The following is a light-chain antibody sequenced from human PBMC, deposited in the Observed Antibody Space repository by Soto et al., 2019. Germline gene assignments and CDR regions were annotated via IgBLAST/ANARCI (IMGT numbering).Light chain of an antibody. J-gene: IGKJ1*01. Sequence: EIVMTQSPDTLSVSPGEGATLSCRVSQSIRSNLAWYQQRPGQAPWLLMYGASTRADGIPARFTGSGSGTEFTLTISSLQSEDFAVYYCQQYHIWPPWTSGQGTKVELK. CDR1: QSIRSN. CDR3: QQYHIWPPWT. V-gene: IGKV3-15*01. CDR2: GAS.